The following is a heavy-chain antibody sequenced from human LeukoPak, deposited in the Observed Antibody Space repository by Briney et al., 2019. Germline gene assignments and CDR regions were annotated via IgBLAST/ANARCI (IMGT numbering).Heavy chain of an antibody. J-gene: IGHJ4*02. V-gene: IGHV3-74*01. CDR2: ISTDGYTT. Sequence: GGSLRLSCAASGLAFSAYKMHWVRQAPRKGLVWVSRISTDGYTTDYADFVQGRFTASRDNTKNTWSLGMNSLRAEDTAVYYCVVGGSPGYWGQGTLVTVSS. D-gene: IGHD2-15*01. CDR1: GLAFSAYK. CDR3: VVGGSPGY.